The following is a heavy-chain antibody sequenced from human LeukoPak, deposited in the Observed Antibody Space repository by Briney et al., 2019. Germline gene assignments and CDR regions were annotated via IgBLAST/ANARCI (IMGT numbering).Heavy chain of an antibody. CDR2: ITTDGSST. D-gene: IGHD2-8*01. CDR1: GFTFSSYW. J-gene: IGHJ4*02. CDR3: ARDNVVVDS. V-gene: IGHV3-74*01. Sequence: PGGSLTLSCSASGFTFSSYWMHWVRQAPGKGLVWVSHITTDGSSTNYADSVKGRFTISRDNAKSTLYLQMNSLRDEETAVYFCARDNVVVDSWGQGTLVTVSS.